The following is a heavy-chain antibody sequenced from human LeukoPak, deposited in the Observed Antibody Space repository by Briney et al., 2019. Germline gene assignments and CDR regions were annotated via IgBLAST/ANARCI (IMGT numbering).Heavy chain of an antibody. CDR3: ARDFDWAYYYYMDV. D-gene: IGHD3-9*01. J-gene: IGHJ6*03. CDR2: ISAYNGNT. CDR1: GYTFTSYG. Sequence: ASVKVSCKASGYTFTSYGISWVRQAPGQGLEWMGWISAYNGNTNYAQKVQGRVTVTTDTSTSTAYMELRSLRSDDTAVYYCARDFDWAYYYYMDVWGKRTTVTVSS. V-gene: IGHV1-18*01.